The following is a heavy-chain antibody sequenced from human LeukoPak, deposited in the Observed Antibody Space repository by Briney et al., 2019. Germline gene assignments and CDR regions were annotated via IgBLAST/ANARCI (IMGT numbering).Heavy chain of an antibody. J-gene: IGHJ4*02. CDR1: GYTFTGYY. CDR2: INPNSGGT. Sequence: ASVKVSCKASGYTFTGYYMHWVRQAPGQGLEWMGWINPNSGGTNYAQKFQGRVTMTRDTSISTAYMELSSLRSEDTAVYYCAPTYYYGSGSYGPFDYWGQGTLVTVSS. CDR3: APTYYYGSGSYGPFDY. V-gene: IGHV1-2*02. D-gene: IGHD3-10*01.